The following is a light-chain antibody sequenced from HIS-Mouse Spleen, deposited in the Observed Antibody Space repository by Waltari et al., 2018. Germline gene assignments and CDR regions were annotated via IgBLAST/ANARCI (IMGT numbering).Light chain of an antibody. CDR1: SSDVGSYNL. V-gene: IGLV2-23*03. CDR2: EGS. Sequence: QSALTQPASGSGSPGQSITLSCTGTSSDVGSYNLVSWYQQHPGKAPKLMIYEGSKRPSGVSNRFSGSKSGNTASLTISGLQAEDEADYYCCSYAGSSTFLFGGGTKLTVL. J-gene: IGLJ2*01. CDR3: CSYAGSSTFL.